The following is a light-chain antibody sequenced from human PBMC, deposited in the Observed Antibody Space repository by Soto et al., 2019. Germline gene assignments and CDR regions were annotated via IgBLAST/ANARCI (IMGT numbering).Light chain of an antibody. Sequence: EIVLTQSPGTLSLSPGEGATLSCRASQSISSSSLVWYQQKPGQAPRLLIHAASSRATGIPDRFSGSGSGADFTLTVSRLEPEDFAIYYCQQYDNSPPVYSFGQGTKLEIK. V-gene: IGKV3-20*01. CDR3: QQYDNSPPVYS. CDR2: AAS. J-gene: IGKJ2*03. CDR1: QSISSSS.